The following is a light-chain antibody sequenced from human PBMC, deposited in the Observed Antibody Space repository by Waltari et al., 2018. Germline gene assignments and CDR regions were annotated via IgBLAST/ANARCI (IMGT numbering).Light chain of an antibody. J-gene: IGKJ2*01. V-gene: IGKV2-24*01. CDR3: MQATQFPHT. CDR2: KIS. Sequence: DIVMTQTPLSSPVSLGQPASISCRPSQSLVHSDGNTYLSLLPQRPGQPPRLLIYKISSRFVGVPDRLGGSGAGTDFTLKISWVEAEDVGVYYCMQATQFPHTFGQRTKLAIK. CDR1: QSLVHSDGNTY.